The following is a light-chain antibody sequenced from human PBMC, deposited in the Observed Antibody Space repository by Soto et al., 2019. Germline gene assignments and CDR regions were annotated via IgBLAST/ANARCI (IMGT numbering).Light chain of an antibody. CDR3: SSYISSSTLHVV. J-gene: IGLJ2*01. CDR2: EVS. Sequence: QSALTQSASVSGSPGQSITISCSGTSSDVGGYNYVSWYQQHPRKAPKLMIYEVSNRPSGVSNRFSGSKSGNTASLTISGLQAEDEADYYCSSYISSSTLHVVFGGGTKLTVL. V-gene: IGLV2-14*01. CDR1: SSDVGGYNY.